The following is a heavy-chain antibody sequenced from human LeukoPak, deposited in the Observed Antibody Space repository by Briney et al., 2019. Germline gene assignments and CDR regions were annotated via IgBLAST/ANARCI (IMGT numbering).Heavy chain of an antibody. CDR3: ASLGYCSSTSCFPFDY. J-gene: IGHJ4*02. D-gene: IGHD2-2*01. CDR2: INHSGRT. V-gene: IGHV4-34*01. CDR1: GGSISSYY. Sequence: SETLSLTCTVSGGSISSYYWSWIRQPPAKGLEWIGEINHSGRTNYNPSLKSRVTISVDTSKNQFSLKLSSVPAADTAVYYCASLGYCSSTSCFPFDYWGQGTLVTVSS.